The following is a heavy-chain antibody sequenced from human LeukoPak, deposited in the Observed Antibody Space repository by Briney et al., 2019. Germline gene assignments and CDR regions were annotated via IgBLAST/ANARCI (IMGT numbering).Heavy chain of an antibody. CDR2: IIPIFGTA. Sequence: ASVKVSCKASGGTFISYAISWVRQAPGQGLEWMGGIIPIFGTANYAQKFQGRVTITTDESTSTAYMELSSLRSEDTAVYYCARVSGKAAAGNGYYYYMDVWGKGTTVTVSS. J-gene: IGHJ6*03. V-gene: IGHV1-69*05. D-gene: IGHD6-13*01. CDR3: ARVSGKAAAGNGYYYYMDV. CDR1: GGTFISYA.